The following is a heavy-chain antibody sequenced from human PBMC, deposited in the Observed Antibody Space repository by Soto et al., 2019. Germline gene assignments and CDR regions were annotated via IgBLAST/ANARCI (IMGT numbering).Heavy chain of an antibody. Sequence: QLQLQESGPGLVKPSGTLSLTCGVSGGSLSTPVWWSWVRLPPGKGLEWIGEVFHSGSANYNPSLQSRVIIALDKPTNQFSLRLSSVTAADRAVYYGARKAWTRLDYRGQGALVTVSS. J-gene: IGHJ4*02. CDR2: VFHSGSA. D-gene: IGHD1-1*01. CDR3: ARKAWTRLDY. V-gene: IGHV4-4*02. CDR1: GGSLSTPVW.